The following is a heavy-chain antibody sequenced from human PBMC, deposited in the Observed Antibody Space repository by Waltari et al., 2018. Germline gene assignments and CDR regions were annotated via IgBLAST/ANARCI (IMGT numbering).Heavy chain of an antibody. J-gene: IGHJ6*03. CDR1: GGTFSSYA. CDR3: ARDLREHCSGGSCYSEDYYYYYMDV. Sequence: QVQLVQSGAEVKKPRSSVKVSCKASGGTFSSYAISWVRQAPGQGLEWMGGIIPIFGTANYAQKFQGRVTITADESTSTAYMELSSLRSEDTAVYYCARDLREHCSGGSCYSEDYYYYYMDVWGKGTTVTVSS. D-gene: IGHD2-15*01. CDR2: IIPIFGTA. V-gene: IGHV1-69*13.